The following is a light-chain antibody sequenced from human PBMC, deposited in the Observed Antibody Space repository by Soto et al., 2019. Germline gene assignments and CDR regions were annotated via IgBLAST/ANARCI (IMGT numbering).Light chain of an antibody. CDR1: SSDVGGYNY. CDR2: EVS. Sequence: QSALTQPASVSGSPGQSITISCTGTSSDVGGYNYVSWYQQHPGKAPKLMIYEVSNRPSGASNRFSGSKSGNTASLTISGLQAEDEADSYCSSYTSSSTYVFGTGTKLTVL. J-gene: IGLJ1*01. CDR3: SSYTSSSTYV. V-gene: IGLV2-14*01.